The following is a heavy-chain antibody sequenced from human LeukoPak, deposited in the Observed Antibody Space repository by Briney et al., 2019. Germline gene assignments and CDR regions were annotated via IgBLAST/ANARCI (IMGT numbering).Heavy chain of an antibody. V-gene: IGHV1-2*02. CDR1: GYTFTGYY. CDR2: INPNSGGT. D-gene: IGHD1-26*01. Sequence: ASVTVSCKASGYTFTGYYLHWVRQAPGQGLEWMGWINPNSGGTSYAQKFQGRVTMTRDTSISTAYMELRSLRSDDTAVYYCAREKYSGGYFLDYWGQGTLVTVSS. CDR3: AREKYSGGYFLDY. J-gene: IGHJ4*02.